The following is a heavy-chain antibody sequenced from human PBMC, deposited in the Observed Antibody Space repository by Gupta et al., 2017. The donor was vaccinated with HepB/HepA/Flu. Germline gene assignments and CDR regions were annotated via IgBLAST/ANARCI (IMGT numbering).Heavy chain of an antibody. CDR3: AKSDDFWSGYYLGSFQH. J-gene: IGHJ1*01. CDR2: ISGSGGST. Sequence: EVQLLESGGGLVQPGGSLRLSCAASGFTFSSYAMSWVRQAPGKGLEWVSTISGSGGSTYYADSVKGRFTISRDNSKSTLYLQMNSLRAEDTAVYYCAKSDDFWSGYYLGSFQHWGQGTLVTVSS. CDR1: GFTFSSYA. V-gene: IGHV3-23*01. D-gene: IGHD3-3*01.